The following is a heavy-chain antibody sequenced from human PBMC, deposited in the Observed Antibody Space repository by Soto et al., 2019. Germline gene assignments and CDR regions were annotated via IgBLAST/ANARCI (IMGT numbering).Heavy chain of an antibody. V-gene: IGHV3-74*01. CDR2: INSDGSST. CDR3: ARDTPSSHHYYYGSDDGQD. D-gene: IGHD3-10*01. Sequence: EVQLVESGGGLVQPGGSLRLSCAASGFTFSSYWMHWVRHAPGTGLVWVSRINSDGSSTSYADSVKGRFTISRDNAKNTLYLPMNSLSAEDTAVYYCARDTPSSHHYYYGSDDGQDWGQGTLVTVSS. J-gene: IGHJ4*02. CDR1: GFTFSSYW.